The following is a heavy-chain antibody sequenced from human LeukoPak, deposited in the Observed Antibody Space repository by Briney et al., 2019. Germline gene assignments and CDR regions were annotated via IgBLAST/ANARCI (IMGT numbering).Heavy chain of an antibody. CDR2: INPKSGVA. CDR3: ARDVGNYYFFNH. CDR1: GFTFTDYY. V-gene: IGHV1-2*02. D-gene: IGHD1-7*01. Sequence: ASVKVSCKASGFTFTDYYIHWVRQAPGQGLKWMGWINPKSGVANYAQKFQGRVTMTRDTSISTAYMELGSLRSDDPAVYFCARDVGNYYFFNHWGQGTLVTVSS. J-gene: IGHJ4*02.